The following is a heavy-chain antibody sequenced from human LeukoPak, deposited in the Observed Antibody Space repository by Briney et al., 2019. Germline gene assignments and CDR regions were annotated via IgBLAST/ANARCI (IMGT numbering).Heavy chain of an antibody. CDR2: IYYSGST. D-gene: IGHD1-26*01. J-gene: IGHJ2*01. Sequence: SETLSLTCTVSGGSISSSSYYWGWIRQPPGKGLEWIGSIYYSGSTYYNPSLKSRVTISVDTSKNQFSLKLSSVTAADTAVYYCASGGGSYGRWYFDLWGRGTLVTVSS. CDR3: ASGGGSYGRWYFDL. CDR1: GGSISSSSYY. V-gene: IGHV4-39*01.